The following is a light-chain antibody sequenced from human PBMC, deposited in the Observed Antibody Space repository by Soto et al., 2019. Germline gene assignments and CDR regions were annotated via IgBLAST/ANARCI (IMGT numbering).Light chain of an antibody. Sequence: MTQSPATLSVSPGERATLSGRASQSVSSNLACYQQQPGEAARLLLYGASTRATGIPARSSGSGSGTEFTLTISSMQSEDFAVYYCQQYNNWPPWTFGQGTKVDIK. CDR1: QSVSSN. J-gene: IGKJ1*01. CDR2: GAS. V-gene: IGKV3-15*01. CDR3: QQYNNWPPWT.